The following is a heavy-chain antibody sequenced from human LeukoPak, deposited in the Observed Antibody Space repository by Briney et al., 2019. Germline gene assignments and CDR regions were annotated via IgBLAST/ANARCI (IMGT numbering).Heavy chain of an antibody. Sequence: SETLSLTCAVYGGSFSGYYWSWIRQPPGKGLEWIGEINHSGSTNYNPSLKSRVTISVDTSKNQFSLKLSSVTAADTAVYYCARPQFYSGSYYGGYVYWGQGTLVTVSS. CDR1: GGSFSGYY. CDR2: INHSGST. D-gene: IGHD1-26*01. J-gene: IGHJ4*02. V-gene: IGHV4-34*01. CDR3: ARPQFYSGSYYGGYVY.